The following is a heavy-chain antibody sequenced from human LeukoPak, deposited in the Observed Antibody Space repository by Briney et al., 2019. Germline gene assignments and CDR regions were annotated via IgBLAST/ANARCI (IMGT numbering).Heavy chain of an antibody. CDR2: ISYDGSNK. V-gene: IGHV3-30*03. J-gene: IGHJ4*02. CDR1: GFTFSSYG. Sequence: GGSLRLSCAASGFTFSSYGMHWVRQAPGKGLEWVAVISYDGSNKYYADSVKGRFTISRDNSKNTLYLQMNSLRAEDTAVYYCAGIAAAGPSLGPFDYWGQGTLVTVSS. CDR3: AGIAAAGPSLGPFDY. D-gene: IGHD6-13*01.